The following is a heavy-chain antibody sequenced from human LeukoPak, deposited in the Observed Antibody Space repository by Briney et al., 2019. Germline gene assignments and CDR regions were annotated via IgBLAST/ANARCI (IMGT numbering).Heavy chain of an antibody. D-gene: IGHD2-15*01. J-gene: IGHJ4*02. V-gene: IGHV4-39*07. Sequence: SETLSLTCTVSGGSISSSSYYWGWIRQPPGKGLEWIGEINHSGSTNYNPSLKSRVTISVDTSKSQFSLKLSSVTAADTAVYYCARGGGGYCSGGSCYHSGKNFDYWGQGTLVTVSS. CDR1: GGSISSSSYY. CDR2: INHSGST. CDR3: ARGGGGYCSGGSCYHSGKNFDY.